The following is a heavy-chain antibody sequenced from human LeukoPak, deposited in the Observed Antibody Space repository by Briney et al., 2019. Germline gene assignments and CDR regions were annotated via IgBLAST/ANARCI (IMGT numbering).Heavy chain of an antibody. D-gene: IGHD3-10*01. Sequence: GGSLRLSCAASGFTVSSNYMSWVRQAPGKGLEWVSVIYSGGSTYYADSVKGRFTISRDNSKNTLYLQMNSLRGEDTAVYYCVRGRGSYGWFDPWGQGTLVTVSS. J-gene: IGHJ5*02. CDR2: IYSGGST. V-gene: IGHV3-53*01. CDR1: GFTVSSNY. CDR3: VRGRGSYGWFDP.